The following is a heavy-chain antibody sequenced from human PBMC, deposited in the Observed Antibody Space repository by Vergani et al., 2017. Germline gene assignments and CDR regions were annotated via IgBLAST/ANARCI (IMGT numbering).Heavy chain of an antibody. CDR3: AKDIRMSVAAFDI. V-gene: IGHV3-23*01. J-gene: IGHJ3*02. Sequence: EVQLLESGGGLVQPGGSLRLSCAASGFTFSSYAMSWVRQAPGKGMEWVSAISGSGGSTYYADSVKGRFTISRDNSKNTLYLQMNSLRAEDTAVYYCAKDIRMSVAAFDIWGQGTMVTVSS. D-gene: IGHD3-16*01. CDR1: GFTFSSYA. CDR2: ISGSGGST.